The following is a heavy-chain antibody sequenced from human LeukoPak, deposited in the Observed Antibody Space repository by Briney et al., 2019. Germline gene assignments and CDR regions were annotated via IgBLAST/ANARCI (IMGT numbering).Heavy chain of an antibody. CDR3: AKTRYLGRAVFDY. V-gene: IGHV3-21*05. J-gene: IGHJ4*02. Sequence: GGSLRLSCTASGFTFSSYSMNWVRQAPGKGLEWISYISASGSLTYQADSVRGRFTVSRDTAKNSLYLQMNSLRAEDTALYYCAKTRYLGRAVFDYWGQGTLVTVSS. CDR1: GFTFSSYS. CDR2: ISASGSLT. D-gene: IGHD7-27*01.